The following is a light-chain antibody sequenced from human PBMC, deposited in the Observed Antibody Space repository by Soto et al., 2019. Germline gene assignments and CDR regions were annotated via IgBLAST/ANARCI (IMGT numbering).Light chain of an antibody. Sequence: QSALTQPASVSGSPGQSITISCTGTSSDVGGYSYVSWYQQHPGKAPKLMIYEVSNRPSGVSNRFSGSKSGNTASLTISGLQAEDEADYYCSSYPSSSTYVFGTGTKVTVL. V-gene: IGLV2-14*01. CDR2: EVS. CDR1: SSDVGGYSY. J-gene: IGLJ1*01. CDR3: SSYPSSSTYV.